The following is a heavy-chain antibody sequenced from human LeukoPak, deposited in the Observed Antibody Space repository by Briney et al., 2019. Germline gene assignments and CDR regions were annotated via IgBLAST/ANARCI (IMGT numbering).Heavy chain of an antibody. V-gene: IGHV3-21*04. J-gene: IGHJ4*02. D-gene: IGHD5-12*01. CDR1: GFTFSSYG. CDR3: AKARGDIVATIFDY. CDR2: ISSSSSYI. Sequence: PGGSLRLSCVASGFTFSSYGMHWVRQAPGKGLEWVSSISSSSSYIYYADSVKGRFTISRDNAKNSLYLQRNSLRAEDTAVYYCAKARGDIVATIFDYWGQGTLVTVSS.